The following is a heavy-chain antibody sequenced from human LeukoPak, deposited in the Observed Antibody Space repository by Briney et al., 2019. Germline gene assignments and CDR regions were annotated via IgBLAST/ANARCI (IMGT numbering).Heavy chain of an antibody. J-gene: IGHJ6*04. CDR3: AINRRGRPFAV. CDR1: GGSMTNNHYY. V-gene: IGHV4-39*07. Sequence: PSETLSLTCSVSGGSMTNNHYYWGWIRQSPGKGLEWIGSMYYSGGGYYNPSLKSRVTISLDMSKNQFSLRLTSLTAADTAVCYCAINRRGRPFAVWGNGTTVTVSS. CDR2: MYYSGGG. D-gene: IGHD1-14*01.